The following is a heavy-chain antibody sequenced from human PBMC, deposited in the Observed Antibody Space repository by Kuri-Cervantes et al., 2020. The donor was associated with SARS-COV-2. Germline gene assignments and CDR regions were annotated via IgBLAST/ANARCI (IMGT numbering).Heavy chain of an antibody. CDR1: GFTFSDYY. CDR2: ISRSCSYT. Sequence: GGSLRLSCAASGFTFSDYYMSWIRQAPGKGLEWVSYISRSCSYTNYADSAKGRFTISRDNSKNTLYLQMNSLRAEDTAVYYCAKDLSAVAGIGDYWGQGTLVTVSS. V-gene: IGHV3-11*06. J-gene: IGHJ4*02. D-gene: IGHD6-19*01. CDR3: AKDLSAVAGIGDY.